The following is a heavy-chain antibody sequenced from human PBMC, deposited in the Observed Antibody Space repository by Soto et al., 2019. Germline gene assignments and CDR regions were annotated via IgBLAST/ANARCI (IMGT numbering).Heavy chain of an antibody. V-gene: IGHV4-59*01. D-gene: IGHD2-2*02. J-gene: IGHJ6*02. CDR3: AGGDCSSTSCYTQAYYYYGMDV. CDR1: GGSISSYY. Sequence: SETLSLTCTVSGGSISSYYWSWIRQPPGKGLEWIGYIYYSGSTNYNPSLKSRVPISVDTSKNQFSLKLSSVTAADAAVYYCAGGDCSSTSCYTQAYYYYGMDVWGQGTTVTVSS. CDR2: IYYSGST.